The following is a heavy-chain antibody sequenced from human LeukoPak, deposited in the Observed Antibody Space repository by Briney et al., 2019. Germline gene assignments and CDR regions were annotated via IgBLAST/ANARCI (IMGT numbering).Heavy chain of an antibody. CDR1: GGSFSGYY. J-gene: IGHJ4*02. D-gene: IGHD2-8*01. Sequence: PSETLSLTCAVYGGSFSGYYWSWIRQPPGKGLEWIGEINHSGSTNYNPSLKSRVTISVDTSKNQFSLKLSSVTAADTAVFYCARRRFVRGPDVVNPFDYWGQGTLVTVSS. V-gene: IGHV4-34*01. CDR2: INHSGST. CDR3: ARRRFVRGPDVVNPFDY.